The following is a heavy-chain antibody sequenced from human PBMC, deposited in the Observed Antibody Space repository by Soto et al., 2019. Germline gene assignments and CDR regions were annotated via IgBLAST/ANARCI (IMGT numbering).Heavy chain of an antibody. V-gene: IGHV3-23*01. Sequence: GESLKISCAASGFTFSSYAMSWVRQAPGKGLEWVSAISGSGGSTYYADSVKGRFTISRDNSKNTLYLQMNSLRAEDTAVYYCASRYCSGGSCYSDDPFDYWGQGTLVTVSS. CDR1: GFTFSSYA. J-gene: IGHJ4*02. D-gene: IGHD2-15*01. CDR3: ASRYCSGGSCYSDDPFDY. CDR2: ISGSGGST.